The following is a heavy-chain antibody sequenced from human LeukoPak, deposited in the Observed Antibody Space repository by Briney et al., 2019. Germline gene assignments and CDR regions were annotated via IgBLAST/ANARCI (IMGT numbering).Heavy chain of an antibody. Sequence: GVSLRLSCAASGFTFEDYAIHWVRQAPGKGLEWVSGISWNSGNIGYADSVKGRFTISRDNAKNSLYLQMNSLRAEDTAVYYCARVGTTGTTGYFDYWGQGTLVTVSS. D-gene: IGHD1-1*01. CDR1: GFTFEDYA. V-gene: IGHV3-9*01. CDR2: ISWNSGNI. CDR3: ARVGTTGTTGYFDY. J-gene: IGHJ4*02.